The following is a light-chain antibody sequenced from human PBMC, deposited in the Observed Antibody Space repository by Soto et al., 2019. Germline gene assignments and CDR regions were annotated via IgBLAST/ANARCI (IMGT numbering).Light chain of an antibody. Sequence: DIPMTQSPSSLSASIGDTITITCRASQSIRDDLGWYQQKPGKAPKRLIYAASTLQSGVPSRFSGSGSGTEFTLTISSLQPEDFATYYCLHHNSYLALTFGGGTKVEIK. CDR3: LHHNSYLALT. CDR1: QSIRDD. CDR2: AAS. J-gene: IGKJ4*01. V-gene: IGKV1-17*01.